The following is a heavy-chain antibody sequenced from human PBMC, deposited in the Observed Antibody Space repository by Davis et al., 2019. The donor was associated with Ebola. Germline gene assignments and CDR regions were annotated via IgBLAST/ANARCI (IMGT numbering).Heavy chain of an antibody. D-gene: IGHD4-17*01. CDR3: ARRIIGDSRGGVDV. CDR1: KFTFSFHG. V-gene: IGHV3-48*02. J-gene: IGHJ6*02. Sequence: PGGSLRLSCAASKFTFSFHGMYWFRQSPAKGLEWLSYIGASNEGINYAGSVKDRFTISRDNAKDSLYLDMNSLRDEDTAVYYCARRIIGDSRGGVDVWGQGTTVSVSS. CDR2: IGASNEGI.